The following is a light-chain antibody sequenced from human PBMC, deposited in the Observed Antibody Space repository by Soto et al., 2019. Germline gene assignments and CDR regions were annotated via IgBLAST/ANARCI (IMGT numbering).Light chain of an antibody. CDR3: AAWDDSLTAWV. CDR1: NSNIGSNS. CDR2: SNN. Sequence: QSVLTQPPSASGTPGQRVTISCSGSNSNIGSNSVHWYQQLPVRAPKLLIYSNNQRPSGVPDRFSGSQSGTSASLVISGLRSEDEADYYCAAWDDSLTAWVFGGGTKVTVL. J-gene: IGLJ3*02. V-gene: IGLV1-47*02.